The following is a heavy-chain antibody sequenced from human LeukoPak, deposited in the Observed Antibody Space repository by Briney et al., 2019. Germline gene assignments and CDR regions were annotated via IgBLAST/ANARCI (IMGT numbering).Heavy chain of an antibody. Sequence: ASVKVSCKASGYTFTGYHMHWVRQAPGQGLEWMGRINPNSGDTNYAQKFQGRVTMTRDTSISTAYMELSRLRSDDTAVYYCARDYWSSTSCLFDCWGQAPMVTVSS. CDR1: GYTFTGYH. J-gene: IGHJ4*02. D-gene: IGHD2-2*01. V-gene: IGHV1-2*06. CDR3: ARDYWSSTSCLFDC. CDR2: INPNSGDT.